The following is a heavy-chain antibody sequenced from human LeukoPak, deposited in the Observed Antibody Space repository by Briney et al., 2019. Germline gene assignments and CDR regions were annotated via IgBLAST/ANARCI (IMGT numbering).Heavy chain of an antibody. CDR2: LNAIRVTI. CDR1: GFRFRSYA. J-gene: IGHJ5*02. D-gene: IGHD2-2*01. V-gene: IGHV3-23*01. CDR3: AKLPREYCSSTSCPTSFDT. Sequence: GGTLRLSCAASGFRFRSYAMSWVRQAPGKGMEKISDLNAIRVTIYYAYSVKFRFTTSRDNSYNTLYPHMTTLRAQHTAVYYCAKLPREYCSSTSCPTSFDTWGQGTLVTVSS.